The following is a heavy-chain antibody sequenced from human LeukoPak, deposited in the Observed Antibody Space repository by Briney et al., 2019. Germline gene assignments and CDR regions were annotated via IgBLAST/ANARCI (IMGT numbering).Heavy chain of an antibody. V-gene: IGHV1-2*02. J-gene: IGHJ4*02. CDR2: INPNSGGT. CDR1: GYTFTGYY. Sequence: ASVKVSCKASGYTFTGYYMHWVRQAPGQELEWMGWINPNSGGTNYAQKFQGRVTMTRDTSISTAYMELSRLRSDDTAVYYCARALVGARSCFDYWGQGTLVTVSS. CDR3: ARALVGARSCFDY. D-gene: IGHD1-26*01.